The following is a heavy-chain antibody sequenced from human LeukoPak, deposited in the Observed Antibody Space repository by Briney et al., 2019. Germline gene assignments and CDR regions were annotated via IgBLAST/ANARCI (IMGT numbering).Heavy chain of an antibody. CDR1: GGTFSSYA. D-gene: IGHD6-6*01. Sequence: ASVKVSCKASGGTFSSYAISWVRQAPGQGLEWMGGIIPIFGTANYAQKFQGRVTITTDESTSTAYMELSSPRSEDTAVYYCARGPTYSSYNSPEYFQHWGQGTLVTVSS. CDR2: IIPIFGTA. J-gene: IGHJ1*01. V-gene: IGHV1-69*05. CDR3: ARGPTYSSYNSPEYFQH.